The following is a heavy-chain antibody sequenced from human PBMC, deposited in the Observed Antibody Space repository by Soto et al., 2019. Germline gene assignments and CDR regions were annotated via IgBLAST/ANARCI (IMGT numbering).Heavy chain of an antibody. Sequence: SETLSLTCTVSGGSISSGGYYWSWIRQHPGKGLEWIGYIYYSGSTYYNPSLKSRVTISVDTSKNQFSLKLSSVTAADTAVYYCARALADSSGYNHWFDPWAREPWSPSPQ. J-gene: IGHJ5*02. CDR1: GGSISSGGYY. D-gene: IGHD3-22*01. CDR3: ARALADSSGYNHWFDP. V-gene: IGHV4-31*03. CDR2: IYYSGST.